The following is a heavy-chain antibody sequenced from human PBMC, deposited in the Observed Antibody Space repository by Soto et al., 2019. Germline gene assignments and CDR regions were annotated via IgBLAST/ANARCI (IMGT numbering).Heavy chain of an antibody. J-gene: IGHJ4*02. D-gene: IGHD5-12*01. V-gene: IGHV4-59*01. CDR2: IYYSGST. CDR3: ARGERDGYNYFYYFDY. CDR1: GGSISSYY. Sequence: SETLSLTCTVSGGSISSYYWSWIRQPPGKGLEWIGYIYYSGSTNYNPSLKSRVTISVDTSKNQFSLKLSSVTAADTAVYYCARGERDGYNYFYYFDYWGQGTLVTVSS.